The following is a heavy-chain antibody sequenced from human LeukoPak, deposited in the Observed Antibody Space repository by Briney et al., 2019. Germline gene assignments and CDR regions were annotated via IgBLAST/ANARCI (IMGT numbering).Heavy chain of an antibody. D-gene: IGHD6-13*01. CDR3: AKEQYAGYSSSWYDAFDI. CDR1: GFTFSTYG. V-gene: IGHV3-23*01. CDR2: ISGSGGSR. Sequence: GGSLRLSCAASGFTFSTYGMSWVRQAPGKGLEWVSGISGSGGSRFYTDSVKGRFTISRDNSKNTLYLQMNSLRAEDTAVYYCAKEQYAGYSSSWYDAFDIWGQGTMVTVSS. J-gene: IGHJ3*02.